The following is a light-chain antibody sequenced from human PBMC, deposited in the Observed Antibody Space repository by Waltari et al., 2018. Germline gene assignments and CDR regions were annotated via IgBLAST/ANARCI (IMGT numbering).Light chain of an antibody. CDR3: HVWHPDMDPGV. V-gene: IGLV3-21*02. J-gene: IGLJ1*01. CDR1: NIGSYS. Sequence: SYALTQPPSVSVAPGPTARITCGGDNIGSYSVHWYQQKPGQAPVLVIFYDSDRPSGIPERFSGSNSGNTATLTISSVEAGDEAKYYCHVWHPDMDPGVFGPGTEVSV. CDR2: YDS.